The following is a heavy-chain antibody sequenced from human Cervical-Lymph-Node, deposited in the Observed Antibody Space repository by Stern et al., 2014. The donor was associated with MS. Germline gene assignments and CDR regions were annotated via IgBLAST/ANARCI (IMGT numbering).Heavy chain of an antibody. CDR2: LSSSGSTR. V-gene: IGHV3-11*01. J-gene: IGHJ3*02. Sequence: QVQLVESGGGLVKPGGSLRLSCTASGFTFSVHAISWIRQAPGMGLEWISFLSSSGSTRYYATSVQGRFTCSRDNAKETLYLHMHNLRAEDTAVYYCARDSGSSIFRDAFDIWGQGAMVTVSS. D-gene: IGHD2-21*01. CDR1: GFTFSVHA. CDR3: ARDSGSSIFRDAFDI.